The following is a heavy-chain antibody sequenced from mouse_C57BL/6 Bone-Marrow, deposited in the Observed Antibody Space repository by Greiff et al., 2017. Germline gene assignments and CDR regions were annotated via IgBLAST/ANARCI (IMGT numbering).Heavy chain of an antibody. J-gene: IGHJ2*01. CDR2: IDPSDSYT. D-gene: IGHD2-2*01. CDR3: ARSGVVTIDY. Sequence: VQLQQSGAELVMPGASVKLSCKASGYTFTSYWMHWVKQRPGQGLEWIGEIDPSDSYTNYNQQFKGKSTLTVDKSSSTAYMQPSSLTSEDSAVYYCARSGVVTIDYWGQGTTLTVSS. V-gene: IGHV1-69*01. CDR1: GYTFTSYW.